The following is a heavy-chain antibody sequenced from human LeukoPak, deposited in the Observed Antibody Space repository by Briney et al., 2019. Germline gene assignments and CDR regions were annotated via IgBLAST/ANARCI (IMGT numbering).Heavy chain of an antibody. CDR3: ARAAHMSSPDY. Sequence: GGSLRLSCAASGFTFSGYWMLVVRQAPGKGPVWVSRIDNDGSSTTYADSVKGRFTISRDNAKNTLYLQMSSLRGEDMAVYYCARAAHMSSPDYWGQGTLVTVSS. J-gene: IGHJ4*02. V-gene: IGHV3-74*01. D-gene: IGHD2-21*01. CDR1: GFTFSGYW. CDR2: IDNDGSST.